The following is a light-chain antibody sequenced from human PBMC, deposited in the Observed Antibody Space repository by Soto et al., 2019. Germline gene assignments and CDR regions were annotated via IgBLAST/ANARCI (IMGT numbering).Light chain of an antibody. V-gene: IGKV1-5*03. Sequence: DIQMTQSPSTLSSSVGERATITCRASQSVSSRFASYQQNPGKAPNLLIYQASSLPYGVPSRFSGSGSGTECTRTISRLHPDDFATYYCQHYDRYFSTFGQGTKVDIK. J-gene: IGKJ1*01. CDR3: QHYDRYFST. CDR1: QSVSSR. CDR2: QAS.